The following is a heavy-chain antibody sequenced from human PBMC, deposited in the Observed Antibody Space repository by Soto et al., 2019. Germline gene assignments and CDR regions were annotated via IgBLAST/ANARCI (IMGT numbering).Heavy chain of an antibody. D-gene: IGHD3-9*01. CDR1: GYSFTSYW. V-gene: IGHV5-10-1*01. CDR3: ARLTGLVRDYYYYYGMDV. J-gene: IGHJ6*02. Sequence: GESLKISCKGSGYSFTSYWISWVRQMPGKGLEWMGRIDPSDSYTNYSPSFQGHVTISADKSISTAYLQWSSLKASDTAMYYCARLTGLVRDYYYYYGMDVWGQGTTVTVSS. CDR2: IDPSDSYT.